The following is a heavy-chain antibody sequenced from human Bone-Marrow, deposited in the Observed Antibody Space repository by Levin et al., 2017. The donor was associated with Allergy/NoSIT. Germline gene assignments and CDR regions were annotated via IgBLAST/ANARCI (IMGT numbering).Heavy chain of an antibody. J-gene: IGHJ6*02. CDR2: MNWNGDST. CDR1: GFTFHDYG. CDR3: AREGGRTTSGVVFTDGLDV. Sequence: GGSLRLSCAASGFTFHDYGMNWVRQAPGKGLEWVSGMNWNGDSTGYADSVKGRFTIYRDNARNTLFLQMNSLRVEDTALYYCAREGGRTTSGVVFTDGLDVWGQGSAVTVSS. D-gene: IGHD3-3*01. V-gene: IGHV3-20*04.